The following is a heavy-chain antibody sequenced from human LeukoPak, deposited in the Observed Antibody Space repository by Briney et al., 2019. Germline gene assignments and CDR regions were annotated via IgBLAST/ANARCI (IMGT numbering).Heavy chain of an antibody. CDR3: AKAPRYCSGGSCYTNSI. CDR1: GFTFSSYA. D-gene: IGHD2-15*01. V-gene: IGHV3-23*01. CDR2: ISGSGGST. Sequence: PGGSLRLSCAASGFTFSSYAMSWVRQAPGKGLEWVSAISGSGGSTYYADSVKGRFTISRDNSKNTLYLQMNSLRAEDTAVYYCAKAPRYCSGGSCYTNSIWGQGTMVTVSS. J-gene: IGHJ3*02.